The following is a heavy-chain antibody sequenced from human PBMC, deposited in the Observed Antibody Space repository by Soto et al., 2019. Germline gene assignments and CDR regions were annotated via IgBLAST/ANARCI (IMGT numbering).Heavy chain of an antibody. Sequence: ASVKVSCKASGYTFTNFGISWVRQAPGQGLEWMGWISAYNGNTNYAQNFQGRVTMTTDTSTSTAYMELRSLRSDDTAVYYCASMGRGYSYGFYFDSWGQGTLVTVSS. D-gene: IGHD5-18*01. CDR3: ASMGRGYSYGFYFDS. J-gene: IGHJ4*02. CDR2: ISAYNGNT. V-gene: IGHV1-18*01. CDR1: GYTFTNFG.